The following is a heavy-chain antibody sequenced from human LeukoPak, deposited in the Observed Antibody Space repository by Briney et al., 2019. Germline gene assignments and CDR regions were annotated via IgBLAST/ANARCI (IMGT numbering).Heavy chain of an antibody. Sequence: PGGSPRLSCVASGFTFSNYWMDWVRQAPGKGLEWVAFIGQDGRETNYAGSVKGRFTISRDNAKNSLYLQMNNLRVEDTAVYYCATRGDLSWFGALRHWSQGTVVTVSS. J-gene: IGHJ4*02. CDR3: ATRGDLSWFGALRH. D-gene: IGHD3-16*02. CDR2: IGQDGRET. V-gene: IGHV3-7*01. CDR1: GFTFSNYW.